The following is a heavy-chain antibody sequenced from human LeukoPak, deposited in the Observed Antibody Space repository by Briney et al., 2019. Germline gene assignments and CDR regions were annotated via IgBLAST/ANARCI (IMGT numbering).Heavy chain of an antibody. J-gene: IGHJ5*02. D-gene: IGHD2-2*01. CDR1: GYSFTSYW. CDR2: IYPGDSDT. V-gene: IGHV5-51*01. Sequence: KVSCKASGYSFTSYWIGWVRQMPGKGLEWMGIIYPGDSDTRYSPSFQGQVTISADKSISTAYLQWSSLKASDTAMYYCARHGLGYCSSTSCYGFDPWGQGTLVTVSS. CDR3: ARHGLGYCSSTSCYGFDP.